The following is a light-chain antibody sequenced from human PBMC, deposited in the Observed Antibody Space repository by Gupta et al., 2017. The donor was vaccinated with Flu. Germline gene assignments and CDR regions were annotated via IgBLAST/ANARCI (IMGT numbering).Light chain of an antibody. V-gene: IGLV2-23*01. CDR3: GSYASSDIWV. CDR2: ESS. Sequence: SVTISCSGSSSDVGRFNLATWYQQYPGKAPKTIIYESSRRPSGVSNRFSGSKSGNTASLTISGVQAEDEADYYCGSYASSDIWVFGTGTKVTVL. CDR1: SSDVGRFNL. J-gene: IGLJ1*01.